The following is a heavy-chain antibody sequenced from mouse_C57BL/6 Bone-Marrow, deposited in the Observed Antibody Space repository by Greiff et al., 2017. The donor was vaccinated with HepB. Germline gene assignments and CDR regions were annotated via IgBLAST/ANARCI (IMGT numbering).Heavy chain of an antibody. D-gene: IGHD1-1*01. V-gene: IGHV7-1*01. CDR3: ARESYYGSSHWYFDV. J-gene: IGHJ1*03. CDR1: GFTFSDFY. CDR2: SRNKANDYTT. Sequence: EVMLVDSGGGLVQSGRSLRLSCATSGFTFSDFYMEWVRQAPGKGLEWIAASRNKANDYTTEYSASVKGRFIVSRDTSQSILYLQMNALRAEDTAIYYCARESYYGSSHWYFDVWGTGTTVTVSS.